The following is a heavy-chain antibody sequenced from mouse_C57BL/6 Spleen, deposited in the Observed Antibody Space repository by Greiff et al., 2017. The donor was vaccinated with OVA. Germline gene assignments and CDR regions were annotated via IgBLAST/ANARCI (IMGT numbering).Heavy chain of an antibody. Sequence: QVQLQQPGAELVKPGASVKLSCKASGYTFSSYWMQWVKQRPGQGLEWIGEIDPSDSYTNYNQKFKGKATLTVDTSSSTAYMQLSSLTSEDSAVYYCARRRVYYAMDYWGQGTSVTVSS. CDR1: GYTFSSYW. V-gene: IGHV1-50*01. CDR2: IDPSDSYT. CDR3: ARRRVYYAMDY. J-gene: IGHJ4*01.